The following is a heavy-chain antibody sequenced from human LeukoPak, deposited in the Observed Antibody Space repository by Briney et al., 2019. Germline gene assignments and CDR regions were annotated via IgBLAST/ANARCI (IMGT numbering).Heavy chain of an antibody. CDR2: IYYSGST. J-gene: IGHJ4*02. CDR3: ARYGVRRFFDY. V-gene: IGHV4-59*01. CDR1: GGSISSYY. Sequence: ASETLSLTCTVSGGSISSYYWSWIRQPPGEGLEWIGYIYYSGSTNYNPSLKSRVTISVDTSKNQFSLKLSSVTAADTAVYYCARYGVRRFFDYWGQGTLVTVSS. D-gene: IGHD3-10*01.